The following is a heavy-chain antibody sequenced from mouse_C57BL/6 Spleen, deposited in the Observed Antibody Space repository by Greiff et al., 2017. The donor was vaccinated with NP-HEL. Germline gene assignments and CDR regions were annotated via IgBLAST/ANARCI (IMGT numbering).Heavy chain of an antibody. J-gene: IGHJ2*01. Sequence: VQLQQSGPELVKPGASVKISCKASGYTFTDYYMNWVKQSHGKSLEWIGDINPNNGGTSYNQKFKGKATLTVDKSSSTAYMELRSLTSEDSAVYYCARWGAYYEYDDDWGKGTTLTVSS. CDR2: INPNNGGT. CDR3: ARWGAYYEYDDD. CDR1: GYTFTDYY. V-gene: IGHV1-26*01. D-gene: IGHD2-4*01.